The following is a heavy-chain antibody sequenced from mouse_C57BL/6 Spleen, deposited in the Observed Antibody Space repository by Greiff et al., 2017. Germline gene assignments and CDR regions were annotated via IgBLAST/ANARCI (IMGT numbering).Heavy chain of an antibody. CDR2: IYPGSGNT. J-gene: IGHJ2*01. Sequence: VQLQQSGPELVKPGASVKISCKASGYSFTSYYIHWVKQRPGQGLEWIGWIYPGSGNTKYNEKFKGKATLTADTSSSTAYMQLSSLTSEDSAVYYCARFLTGGFDYWGQGTTRTVSS. D-gene: IGHD4-1*01. CDR1: GYSFTSYY. V-gene: IGHV1-66*01. CDR3: ARFLTGGFDY.